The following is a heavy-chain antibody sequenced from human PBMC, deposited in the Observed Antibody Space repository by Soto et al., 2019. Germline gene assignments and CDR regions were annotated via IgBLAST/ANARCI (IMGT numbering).Heavy chain of an antibody. CDR2: MNPNSGNT. CDR1: GYTFTSYD. V-gene: IGHV1-8*01. Sequence: ASVKVSCKASGYTFTSYDINWVRQATGQGLEWMGWMNPNSGNTGYAQKFQGRVTMTRNTSISTAYMELSSLRSEDTGVYYCARYWGLRLLEWLFDESYYYYYGMDVWGQGTTVTVSS. J-gene: IGHJ6*02. CDR3: ARYWGLRLLEWLFDESYYYYYGMDV. D-gene: IGHD3-3*01.